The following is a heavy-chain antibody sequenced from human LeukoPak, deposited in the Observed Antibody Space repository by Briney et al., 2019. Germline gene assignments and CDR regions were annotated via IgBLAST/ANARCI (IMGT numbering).Heavy chain of an antibody. D-gene: IGHD1-26*01. CDR2: INAGNGNT. CDR3: ARGGRWELPRPYAFDI. CDR1: GYTFTSYG. V-gene: IGHV1-3*03. Sequence: GASVKVSCKASGYTFTSYGISWVRQAPGQGLEWMGWINAGNGNTKYSQEFQGRVTITRDTSASTAYMELSSLRSEDMAVYYCARGGRWELPRPYAFDIWGQGTMVTVSS. J-gene: IGHJ3*02.